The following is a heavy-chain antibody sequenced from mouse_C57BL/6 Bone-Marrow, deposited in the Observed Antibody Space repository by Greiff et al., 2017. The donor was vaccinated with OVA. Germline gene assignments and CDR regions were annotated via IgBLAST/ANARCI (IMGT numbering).Heavy chain of an antibody. J-gene: IGHJ2*01. D-gene: IGHD1-1*02. V-gene: IGHV1-26*01. CDR1: GYTFTDYY. Sequence: EVKLQQSGPELVKPGASVKISCKASGYTFTDYYMNWVKQSHGKSLEWIGDINPNNGGTSYNQKFKGKATLTVDKSSSTAYMELRSLTSEDSAVYYCAREGTYYGNYSNYWGQGTTLTVSS. CDR2: INPNNGGT. CDR3: AREGTYYGNYSNY.